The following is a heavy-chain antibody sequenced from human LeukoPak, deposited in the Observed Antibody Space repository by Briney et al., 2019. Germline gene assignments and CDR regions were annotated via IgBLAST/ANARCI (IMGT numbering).Heavy chain of an antibody. D-gene: IGHD1-26*01. V-gene: IGHV1-18*01. CDR2: ISAYNGNT. Sequence: GASVKVSCTASGYTFTSYGISWVRQAPGQELEWMGWISAYNGNTNYAQKLQGRVTMTTDTSTSTAYMELRSLRSDDTAVYYCARESRASYYLDYYYYYYMDVWGKGTTVTVSS. CDR1: GYTFTSYG. CDR3: ARESRASYYLDYYYYYYMDV. J-gene: IGHJ6*03.